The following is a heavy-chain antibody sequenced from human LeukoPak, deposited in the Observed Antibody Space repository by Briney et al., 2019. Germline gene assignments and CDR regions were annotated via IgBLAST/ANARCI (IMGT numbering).Heavy chain of an antibody. CDR2: ISSSGSTI. J-gene: IGHJ6*02. D-gene: IGHD3-3*01. CDR1: RFTFSSYE. CDR3: ARDSASSPDFWSYYYGMDV. Sequence: GGSLRLSCAASRFTFSSYEMNGVRQAPGQGLEWVSYISSSGSTIYYADSVKGRFTISRDNAKNSLYLQMNSLRAEDTAVYYCARDSASSPDFWSYYYGMDVWGQGTTVTVSS. V-gene: IGHV3-48*03.